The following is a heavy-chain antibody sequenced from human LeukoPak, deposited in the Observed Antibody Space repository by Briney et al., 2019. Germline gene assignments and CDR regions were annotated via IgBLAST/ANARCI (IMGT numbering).Heavy chain of an antibody. V-gene: IGHV4-39*07. CDR1: GGSISSSSYY. Sequence: SETLSLTCTVSGGSISSSSYYWGWIRQPPGKGLEWIGSIYYSGSTYYNPSLKSRVTISVDTSKNQFSLKLSSVTAADTAVYYCAREHPTHCSSTSCYVYYYYYYMDVWGKGTTVTISS. J-gene: IGHJ6*03. CDR3: AREHPTHCSSTSCYVYYYYYYMDV. CDR2: IYYSGST. D-gene: IGHD2-2*01.